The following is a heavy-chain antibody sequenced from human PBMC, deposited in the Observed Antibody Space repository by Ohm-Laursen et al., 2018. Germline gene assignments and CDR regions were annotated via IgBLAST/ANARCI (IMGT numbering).Heavy chain of an antibody. CDR2: IYAGGST. CDR1: GFIVSNNY. V-gene: IGHV3-66*01. D-gene: IGHD2-15*01. J-gene: IGHJ3*02. Sequence: SLRLSCAASGFIVSNNYMSWVRQAPGKGLEWVSLIYAGGSTHYADSVKGRFTISRDTSKNTLYLQMNSLRAEDTAVYYCARSEYCSGGSCYPYAFDIWGQGTMVTVSS. CDR3: ARSEYCSGGSCYPYAFDI.